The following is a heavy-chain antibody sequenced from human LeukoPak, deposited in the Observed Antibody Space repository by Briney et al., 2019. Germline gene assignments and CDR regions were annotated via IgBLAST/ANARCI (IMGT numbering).Heavy chain of an antibody. CDR1: GYTFTGYY. J-gene: IGHJ4*02. CDR2: INADGGVT. V-gene: IGHV1-2*02. Sequence: ASVRVSCEASGYTFTGYYLHWVRQAPGQGLEWMGLINADGGVTNYAQKLQGRAPMTRDTSISTAYMELSRLRPDDPAMYSCAKSVNSGEGPAYWRQPTL. CDR3: AKSVNSGEGPAY. D-gene: IGHD2-15*01.